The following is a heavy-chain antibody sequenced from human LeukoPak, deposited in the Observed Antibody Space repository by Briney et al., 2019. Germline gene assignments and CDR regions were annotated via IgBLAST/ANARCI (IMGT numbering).Heavy chain of an antibody. V-gene: IGHV1-69*04. CDR3: ARDRPRARYFDY. J-gene: IGHJ4*02. Sequence: SLKVSCKASGGTFSDYSISWVRQPPGQGLEWMGRIIPILNVPNYAQKFEGRLTITADKSTSTAYMELSSLKSADTAVYFCARDRPRARYFDYGGGGTLVTVSS. CDR2: IIPILNVP. D-gene: IGHD2-15*01. CDR1: GGTFSDYS.